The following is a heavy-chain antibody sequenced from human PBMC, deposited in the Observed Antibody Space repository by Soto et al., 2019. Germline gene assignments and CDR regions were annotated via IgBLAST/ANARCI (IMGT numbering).Heavy chain of an antibody. CDR1: GYTFTGYD. Sequence: ASVKVSCKASGYTFTGYDINWVRQATGQGLEWMGWMNPNSGNTGYAQKFQGRVTMTRNTSISTAYMELSSLRSEDTAVYYCARGAYYDSSGYYYFHAFDTWGQGTMVTVSS. D-gene: IGHD3-22*01. J-gene: IGHJ3*02. CDR3: ARGAYYDSSGYYYFHAFDT. CDR2: MNPNSGNT. V-gene: IGHV1-8*01.